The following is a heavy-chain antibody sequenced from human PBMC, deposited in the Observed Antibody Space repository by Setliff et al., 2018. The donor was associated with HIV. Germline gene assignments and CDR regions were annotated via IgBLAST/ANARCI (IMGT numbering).Heavy chain of an antibody. Sequence: SVKVSCKTSGGTFNTYPIAWVRQAPGQGLEWMGGIAPNLRMPNYIQKFKGRVTITTDESTSTAYMELSSLRSEDTAVYYCALPYCSGGNCWSSASLPPAGWFDPWGQGTLVTVSS. CDR1: GGTFNTYP. CDR3: ALPYCSGGNCWSSASLPPAGWFDP. J-gene: IGHJ5*02. V-gene: IGHV1-69*10. D-gene: IGHD2-15*01. CDR2: IAPNLRMP.